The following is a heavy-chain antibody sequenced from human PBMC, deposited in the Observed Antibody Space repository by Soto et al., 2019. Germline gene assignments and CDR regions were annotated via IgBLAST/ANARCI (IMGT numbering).Heavy chain of an antibody. D-gene: IGHD6-19*01. CDR2: TYYRSKWYN. Sequence: PSQTLSLTCAISGDSVSSNSAAWNWIRQSPSRGLEWLGRTYYRSKWYNDYAVSVKSRITINPDTSKNQFSLQLSSVTPEDTAVNYCAGDAGLTVAPFFDFWGQGTLVPVPS. CDR3: AGDAGLTVAPFFDF. V-gene: IGHV6-1*01. CDR1: GDSVSSNSAA. J-gene: IGHJ4*02.